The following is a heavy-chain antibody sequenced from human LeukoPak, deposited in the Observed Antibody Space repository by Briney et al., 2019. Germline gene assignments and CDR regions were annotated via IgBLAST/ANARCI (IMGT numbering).Heavy chain of an antibody. Sequence: SETLSLTCTVSGGSISSYYWSWIRQPPGKGLEWIGYIYYSGSTNYNPSLKSRVTISVDTSKNQFSLKLSSVTAADTAVYYCARSYGEYYYYYYYMDVWGRGTTVTVSS. J-gene: IGHJ6*03. D-gene: IGHD5-18*01. CDR1: GGSISSYY. CDR3: ARSYGEYYYYYYYMDV. V-gene: IGHV4-59*01. CDR2: IYYSGST.